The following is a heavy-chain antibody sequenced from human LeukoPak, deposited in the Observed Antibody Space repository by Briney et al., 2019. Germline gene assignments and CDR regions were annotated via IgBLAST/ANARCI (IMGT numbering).Heavy chain of an antibody. CDR1: GGTSSSYA. Sequence: SVKVSCKASGGTSSSYAISWVRQAPGQGLEWMGGIIPIFGTANYAQKFQGRVTITADESTSTAYMELSSLRSEDTAVYYCAREPPAYYGSAPNYYYYGMDVWGQGTTVTVSS. CDR3: AREPPAYYGSAPNYYYYGMDV. V-gene: IGHV1-69*13. CDR2: IIPIFGTA. D-gene: IGHD3-10*01. J-gene: IGHJ6*02.